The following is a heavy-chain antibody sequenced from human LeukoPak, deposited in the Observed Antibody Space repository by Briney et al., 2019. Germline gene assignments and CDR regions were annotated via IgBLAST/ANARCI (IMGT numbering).Heavy chain of an antibody. Sequence: GALRLSCAASGFTFRSYSMNWVRQAPGKGLEWVSYITSGSSPIYYADSVKGRFTISRDNAKNSLYLQMNSLRDEDTAVYYCARRAYGDDSFDYWGRGTLVTVSS. V-gene: IGHV3-48*02. D-gene: IGHD4-17*01. J-gene: IGHJ4*02. CDR2: ITSGSSPI. CDR3: ARRAYGDDSFDY. CDR1: GFTFRSYS.